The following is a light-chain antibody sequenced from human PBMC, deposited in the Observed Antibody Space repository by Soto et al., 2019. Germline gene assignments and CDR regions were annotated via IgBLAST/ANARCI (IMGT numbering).Light chain of an antibody. CDR2: DAS. Sequence: EIVLTQSPATLSLSPGERATLSCRASQRVSSYLAWYQQKPGQAPRLLIYDASNSATGIPARFSGSGSGTDFTLTISSLEPEDFAVYYCQQRSNWPYTFGQGTKLEIK. CDR1: QRVSSY. J-gene: IGKJ2*01. V-gene: IGKV3-11*01. CDR3: QQRSNWPYT.